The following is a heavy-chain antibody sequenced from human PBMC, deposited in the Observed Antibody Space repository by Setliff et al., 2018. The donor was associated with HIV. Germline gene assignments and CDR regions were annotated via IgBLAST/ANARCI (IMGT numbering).Heavy chain of an antibody. J-gene: IGHJ3*01. CDR2: IKHSGST. V-gene: IGHV4-34*01. CDR3: ARVQMAYAAFDV. CDR1: GGSFSDYY. Sequence: KSSETLSLTCAVHGGSFSDYYWTWIRQPPGKGLEWIGEIKHSGSTNYNPSLKSRVTISVDTSKHQFSLKLSSVTAADTAVYYCARVQMAYAAFDVWGQGTMVTVSS. D-gene: IGHD4-17*01.